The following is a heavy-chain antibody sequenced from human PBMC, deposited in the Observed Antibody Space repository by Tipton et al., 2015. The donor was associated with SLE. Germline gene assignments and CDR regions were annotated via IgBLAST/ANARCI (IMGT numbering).Heavy chain of an antibody. D-gene: IGHD2-21*01. CDR2: IYYSGRT. CDR3: ARRRFQSAPDY. J-gene: IGHJ4*02. Sequence: SINSHYCRWIRQPPGKGLEWIGTIYYSGRTDYNPSLKSRVTMSVDTSMNQFSLRLRSVTAADTAVYYCARRRFQSAPDYWGQGTLVSVSS. V-gene: IGHV4-59*11. CDR1: SINSHY.